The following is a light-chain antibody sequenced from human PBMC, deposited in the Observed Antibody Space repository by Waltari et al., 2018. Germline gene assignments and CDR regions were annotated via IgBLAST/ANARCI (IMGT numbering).Light chain of an antibody. J-gene: IGLJ1*01. CDR3: SSYTTTNTLV. Sequence: QSALTQPASVSGSPGQSNTIPCTGTSSDVGAYNYVSWYQQHPGKAPKLMIYDVSHRPSGVSNRFSGSKSGNTASLTISGLQAEDEADYYCSSYTTTNTLVFGTGTKVTVL. CDR2: DVS. CDR1: SSDVGAYNY. V-gene: IGLV2-14*03.